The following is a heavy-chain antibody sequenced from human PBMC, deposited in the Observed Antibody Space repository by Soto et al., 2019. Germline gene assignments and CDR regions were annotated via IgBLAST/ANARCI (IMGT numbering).Heavy chain of an antibody. D-gene: IGHD3-3*01. V-gene: IGHV1-18*01. CDR1: GYTFTNYG. CDR3: GRRDDFWNGYIDY. Sequence: QVQLVQSGAEVKKPGASVKVSCKASGYTFTNYGISWVRQAPGQGLEWRGWISTYNGNTNYAQKLQGKVTMTTDTSTSTAYLELRSLRSDDPAVYYCGRRDDFWNGYIDYWGQGTLVTVSS. CDR2: ISTYNGNT. J-gene: IGHJ4*02.